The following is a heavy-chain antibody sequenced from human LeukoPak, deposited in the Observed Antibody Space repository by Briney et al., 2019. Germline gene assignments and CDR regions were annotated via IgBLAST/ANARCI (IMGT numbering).Heavy chain of an antibody. J-gene: IGHJ6*02. V-gene: IGHV3-66*02. CDR2: IYSGGST. D-gene: IGHD2-2*01. CDR1: GFTVSSNY. Sequence: GGSLRLSCAASGFTVSSNYMSWVRQAPGKGLEWVSVIYSGGSTYYADSVKGRFTISRDNSKNTLYLQMNSLRAEDTAVYYCARELCSSTSCYGRYYGMDVWGQGTTVTVSS. CDR3: ARELCSSTSCYGRYYGMDV.